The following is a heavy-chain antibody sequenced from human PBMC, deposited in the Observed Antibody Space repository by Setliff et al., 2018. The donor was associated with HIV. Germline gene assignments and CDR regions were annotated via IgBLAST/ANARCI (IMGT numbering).Heavy chain of an antibody. CDR1: GGSISSGTYY. CDR3: ARDQKGYSYGYFDS. V-gene: IGHV4-61*02. CDR2: IYTSGST. J-gene: IGHJ4*02. Sequence: SETLSLTCTVSGGSISSGTYYWSWIRQPAGKGLEWIGRIYTSGSTNYNPSLKTRVTLSVDTSKNQFSLRLSSVTAADTAVYYCARDQKGYSYGYFDSWGQGTLVTVSS. D-gene: IGHD5-18*01.